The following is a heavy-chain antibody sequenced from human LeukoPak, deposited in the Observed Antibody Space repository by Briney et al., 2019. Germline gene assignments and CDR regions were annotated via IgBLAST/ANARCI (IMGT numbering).Heavy chain of an antibody. V-gene: IGHV4-34*01. CDR3: ARQESGGTTDY. CDR1: GGSFSGYY. J-gene: IGHJ4*02. CDR2: INHSGST. D-gene: IGHD1-7*01. Sequence: SETLSLTCAVYGGSFSGYYWSWIRQPPGKGLEWIGEINHSGSTNYNPSLKSRVTISVDTSKNQFSLKLNSVTAADTAVYFCARQESGGTTDYWGQGTLVTVSS.